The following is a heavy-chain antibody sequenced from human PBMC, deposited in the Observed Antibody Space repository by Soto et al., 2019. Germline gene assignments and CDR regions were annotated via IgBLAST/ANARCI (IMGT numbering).Heavy chain of an antibody. CDR3: ARDPYGLDV. V-gene: IGHV3-74*01. CDR1: GFSISSYW. J-gene: IGHJ6*02. Sequence: GSLRLSCAASGFSISSYWMHWVRQAPGKGLVWVSRLNSEGKSTSYADSVKGRFTISRDNAKNTLYLQMNSLRAEDTAVYYCARDPYGLDVWGQGTTVTVSS. CDR2: LNSEGKST.